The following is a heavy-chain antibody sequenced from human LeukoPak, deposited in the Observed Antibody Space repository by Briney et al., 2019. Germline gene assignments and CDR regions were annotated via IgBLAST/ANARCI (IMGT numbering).Heavy chain of an antibody. V-gene: IGHV3-21*01. CDR1: GITFSTYS. Sequence: GGSLRLSCAASGITFSTYSMNWVRQAPGKGLEWVSCITSSSSDLYYADSVKGRFTISRDNSKNTLYLQMNSLRAEDTAVYYCAKGNDYGRDWGQGTLVTVSS. J-gene: IGHJ4*02. CDR3: AKGNDYGRD. D-gene: IGHD4-17*01. CDR2: ITSSSSDL.